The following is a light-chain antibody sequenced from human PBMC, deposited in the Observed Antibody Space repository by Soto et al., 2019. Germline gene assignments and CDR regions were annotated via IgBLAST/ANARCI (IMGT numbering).Light chain of an antibody. Sequence: VMRQSPATLSVSPGDGATLACRASQGIGDTLDCYQNIPDHTPRRLIYDTSNRATGVPTRFSGSRSGTDFTLTSNSLQSEDFAVYYCQPYNNWPLTFGGGTKGDIK. CDR3: QPYNNWPLT. V-gene: IGKV3-15*01. CDR2: DTS. CDR1: QGIGDT. J-gene: IGKJ4*01.